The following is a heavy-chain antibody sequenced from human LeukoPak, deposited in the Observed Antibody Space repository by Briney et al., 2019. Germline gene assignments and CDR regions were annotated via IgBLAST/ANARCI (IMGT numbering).Heavy chain of an antibody. CDR3: ARDGGDLWPLDE. Sequence: GGSLRLSCAASGFTFNTFWMTWVRQAPGKGLEWVANINHNGTEKYYMDSVGGRFTISRDNAKNSLSLEMKSLRLDDTAVYYCARDGGDLWPLDEWGRGTLVTASS. CDR2: INHNGTEK. D-gene: IGHD3-16*01. CDR1: GFTFNTFW. V-gene: IGHV3-7*01. J-gene: IGHJ4*02.